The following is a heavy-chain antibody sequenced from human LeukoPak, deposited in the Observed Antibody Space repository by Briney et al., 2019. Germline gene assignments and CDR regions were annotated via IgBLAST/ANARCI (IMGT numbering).Heavy chain of an antibody. CDR1: GGSISSYY. CDR2: IYYSGST. D-gene: IGHD6-13*01. Sequence: SETLSLTCTVSGGSISSYYWSWIRQPPGKGLEWIGYIYYSGSTNYNPSLKSRVTISVDTSKNQFSLKLSSVTAADTAVYYCARHKGIAAALDYWGQGTLVTVSS. CDR3: ARHKGIAAALDY. J-gene: IGHJ4*02. V-gene: IGHV4-59*01.